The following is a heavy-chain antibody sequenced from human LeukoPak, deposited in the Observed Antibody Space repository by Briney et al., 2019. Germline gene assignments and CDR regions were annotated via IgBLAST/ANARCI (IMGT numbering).Heavy chain of an antibody. J-gene: IGHJ4*02. V-gene: IGHV3-23*01. D-gene: IGHD2-8*01. CDR2: ISAVGGNT. CDR1: GFTFRNYA. CDR3: AKGNGDFDH. Sequence: GGSLRLSCAASGFTFRNYAMNWVRQAPGRGLQWVSSISAVGGNTYYADSVKGRLTISRDDSKNTLYLQMNSLRAEDTAVYFCAKGNGDFDHWGQGTLVTVSS.